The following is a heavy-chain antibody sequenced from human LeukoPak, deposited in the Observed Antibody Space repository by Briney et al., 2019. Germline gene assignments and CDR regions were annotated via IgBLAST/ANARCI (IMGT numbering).Heavy chain of an antibody. D-gene: IGHD3-9*01. Sequence: ASVKVSCKASGYTFTNYGISWVRQAPGQGLEWMAWISAYNGNTHYAQKIQGRVTMTTDTSTSTAYMELRSLTSDDTAVYYCARDIGEWGYDILTGYYPDYWGQGTLVTVSS. CDR2: ISAYNGNT. V-gene: IGHV1-18*01. J-gene: IGHJ4*02. CDR1: GYTFTNYG. CDR3: ARDIGEWGYDILTGYYPDY.